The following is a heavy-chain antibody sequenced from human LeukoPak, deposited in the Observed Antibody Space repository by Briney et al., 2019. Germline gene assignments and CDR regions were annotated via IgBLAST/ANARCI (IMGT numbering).Heavy chain of an antibody. J-gene: IGHJ4*02. CDR2: VYKSGQI. V-gene: IGHV4-59*01. CDR1: LDSTTSYY. CDR3: AREGSYPPYYFDY. D-gene: IGHD1-26*01. Sequence: SETLSLTCSVSLDSTTSYYWGWIRQSPGKGPEWLAYVYKSGQIDYNSSLRSRLFVSVDRSKAQLSLTLRSVTAADTAVYYCAREGSYPPYYFDYWGQGTLVTVSS.